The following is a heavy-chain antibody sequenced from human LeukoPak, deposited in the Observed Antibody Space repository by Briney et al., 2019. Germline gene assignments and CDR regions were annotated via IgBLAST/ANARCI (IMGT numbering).Heavy chain of an antibody. J-gene: IGHJ4*02. D-gene: IGHD4-17*01. CDR2: ISAYNGNT. CDR3: ARVGDDYGDFYYFDY. Sequence: RWASVKVSCKASGYTFTSCGISWVRQAPGQGLEWMGWISAYNGNTNYAQKLQGRVTMTTDTSTSTAYMELRSLRSDDTAVYYCARVGDDYGDFYYFDYWGQGTLVTVSS. V-gene: IGHV1-18*01. CDR1: GYTFTSCG.